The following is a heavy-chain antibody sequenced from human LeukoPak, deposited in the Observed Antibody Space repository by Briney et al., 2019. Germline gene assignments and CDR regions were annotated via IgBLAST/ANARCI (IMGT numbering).Heavy chain of an antibody. J-gene: IGHJ4*02. CDR2: INHSGST. D-gene: IGHD2-15*01. V-gene: IGHV4-34*01. Sequence: SETLSLTCAVYGGSFSGYYWSWIRQPPGKGLEWIGEINHSGSTNYNPSLKSRVTISVDTSKNQFSLKLSSVTAADTAVYYCARPGGCSQVDYWGQGTLVTVSS. CDR1: GGSFSGYY. CDR3: ARPGGCSQVDY.